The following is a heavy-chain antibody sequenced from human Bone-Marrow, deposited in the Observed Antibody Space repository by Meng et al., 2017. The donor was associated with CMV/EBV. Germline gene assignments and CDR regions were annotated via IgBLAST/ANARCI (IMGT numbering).Heavy chain of an antibody. CDR2: LYYSGNT. CDR1: SSRYY. V-gene: IGHV4-39*01. D-gene: IGHD3-3*01. CDR3: ARQYAPISYYDFWSGYFDY. J-gene: IGHJ4*02. Sequence: SSRYYWAWLRPPPGKGLEWIGSLYYSGNTYYNPSLKSRVTVSIDTSRNQFSLKLSSVTAADTAVYYCARQYAPISYYDFWSGYFDYWGQGALVTVSS.